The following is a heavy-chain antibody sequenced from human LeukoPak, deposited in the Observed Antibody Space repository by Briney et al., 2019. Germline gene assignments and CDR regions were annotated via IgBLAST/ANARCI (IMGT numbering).Heavy chain of an antibody. J-gene: IGHJ4*02. CDR2: ISSSGNTT. D-gene: IGHD6-13*01. CDR1: GFTVPDYA. CDR3: ARDGGSSWYFDY. V-gene: IGHV3-11*04. Sequence: GGSLRLSCAASGFTVPDYAMTWVRQAPGKGLECVSYISSSGNTTYHADSVKGRFTISRDNAKNSLYLQMSSLRAEDTAVYYCARDGGSSWYFDYWGQGTLVTVSS.